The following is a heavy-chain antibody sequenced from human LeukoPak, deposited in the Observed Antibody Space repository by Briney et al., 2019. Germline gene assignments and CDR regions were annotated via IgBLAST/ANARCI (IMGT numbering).Heavy chain of an antibody. J-gene: IGHJ4*02. CDR2: ISSSGSTI. V-gene: IGHV3-11*01. D-gene: IGHD1-14*01. CDR3: ARVPRTESNLDY. Sequence: PGGSLRLSCAASGFTFSDYYMSWIRQAPGKGLEWVSYISSSGSTIYYADSVKGRFTISRDNARNSLYLQMNSLRAEDTAVYYCARVPRTESNLDYWGQGTLVTVSS. CDR1: GFTFSDYY.